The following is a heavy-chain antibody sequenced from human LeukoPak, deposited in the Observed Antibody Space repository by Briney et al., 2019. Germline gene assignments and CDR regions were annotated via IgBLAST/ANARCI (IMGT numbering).Heavy chain of an antibody. Sequence: PGGTLRLSCAVSGFTFSSYAMQCGRRPPGRGREYCSAISSNGGSTYYADSVKGRFTISRDNSKNTLYLQMSSLRAEDTAVYYCVKGEYGGGVVGAFDIWGQGTMVTVSS. V-gene: IGHV3-64D*06. J-gene: IGHJ3*02. CDR1: GFTFSSYA. D-gene: IGHD3-16*01. CDR3: VKGEYGGGVVGAFDI. CDR2: ISSNGGST.